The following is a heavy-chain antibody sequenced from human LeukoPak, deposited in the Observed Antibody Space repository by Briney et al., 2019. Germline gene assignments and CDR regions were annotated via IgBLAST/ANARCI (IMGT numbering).Heavy chain of an antibody. CDR1: GYTFTSYA. D-gene: IGHD5/OR15-5a*01. V-gene: IGHV7-4-1*02. J-gene: IGHJ6*03. Sequence: GASVKVSCKASGYTFTSYAMNWVRQAPGQGPEWMGWINTNTGNPTYAQGFTGRFVFSLDTSVSTAYLQISSLKAEDTAIYYCARDGSTLLNYYYYYMDVWGKGTTVTVSS. CDR3: ARDGSTLLNYYYYYMDV. CDR2: INTNTGNP.